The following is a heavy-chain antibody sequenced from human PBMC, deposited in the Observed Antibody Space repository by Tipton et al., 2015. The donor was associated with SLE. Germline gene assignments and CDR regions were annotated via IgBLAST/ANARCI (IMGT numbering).Heavy chain of an antibody. J-gene: IGHJ5*01. CDR3: ARGGVEEGLEEGDWFDS. Sequence: TLSLTCTVSGGSISSSSYYWGWIRQPPGKGLEWIGSIYYSGSTYYNPSLKSRVTISVDTSKGQVSLKLSSVTAADTAVYYCARGGVEEGLEEGDWFDSWGQGTLVTVSS. CDR2: IYYSGST. CDR1: GGSISSSSYY. V-gene: IGHV4-39*07. D-gene: IGHD1-1*01.